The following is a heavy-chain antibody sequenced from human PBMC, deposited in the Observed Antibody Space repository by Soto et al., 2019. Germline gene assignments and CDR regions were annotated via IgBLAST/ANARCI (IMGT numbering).Heavy chain of an antibody. CDR1: GGTFSSYA. D-gene: IGHD1-20*01. V-gene: IGHV1-69*13. J-gene: IGHJ6*02. Sequence: SVKVSCKASGGTFSSYAISWVRQAPGQGLEWMGGIIPIFGTANYAQKFQGRVTITADESTSTAYMELSSLRSEDTGVYYCARDNWNRHYYYYGMDVWGQGTTVTVSS. CDR3: ARDNWNRHYYYYGMDV. CDR2: IIPIFGTA.